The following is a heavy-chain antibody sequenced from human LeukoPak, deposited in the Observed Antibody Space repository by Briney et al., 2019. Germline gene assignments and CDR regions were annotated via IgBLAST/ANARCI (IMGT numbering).Heavy chain of an antibody. CDR2: IYHSGST. CDR3: ASVSYGSVPMGLSVLGLAYFDY. J-gene: IGHJ4*02. Sequence: SETLSLTCAVSGGSISSSNWWSWVRQPPGKGLEWIGEIYHSGSTNYNPSLKSRVTISVDKSKNQFSLKLSSVTAADTAVYYCASVSYGSVPMGLSVLGLAYFDYWGQGTLVTVSS. D-gene: IGHD3-10*01. V-gene: IGHV4-4*02. CDR1: GGSISSSNW.